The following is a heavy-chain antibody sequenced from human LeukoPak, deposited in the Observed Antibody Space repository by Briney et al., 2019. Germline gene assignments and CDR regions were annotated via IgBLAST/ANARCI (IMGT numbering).Heavy chain of an antibody. CDR3: ARLSRGLRTDY. V-gene: IGHV4-34*01. D-gene: IGHD5/OR15-5a*01. Sequence: PSKTLSLTCAASGGALGGFYWGWIRQPQGKGLEWIGEINHSGSTYYNPSLKSRVTISVDTSKNQFSLKLSSVTAADTAVYYCARLSRGLRTDYWGQGTLVTVSS. CDR1: GGALGGFY. CDR2: INHSGST. J-gene: IGHJ4*02.